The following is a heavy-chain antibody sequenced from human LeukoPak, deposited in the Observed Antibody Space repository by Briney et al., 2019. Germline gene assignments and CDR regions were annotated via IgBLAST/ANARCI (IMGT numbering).Heavy chain of an antibody. D-gene: IGHD3-22*01. V-gene: IGHV5-51*01. CDR1: GYSFTTYW. CDR2: VYPAGSET. CDR3: ARLGDSSGYRPYYYYYMDV. J-gene: IGHJ6*03. Sequence: LGESLKISCKGSGYSFTTYWIGWVRQMPRKGLEWMGIVYPAGSETVYSPTFQGQVTISADKSISTAYLQWSSLKASDTAMYYCARLGDSSGYRPYYYYYMDVWGKGTTVTVSS.